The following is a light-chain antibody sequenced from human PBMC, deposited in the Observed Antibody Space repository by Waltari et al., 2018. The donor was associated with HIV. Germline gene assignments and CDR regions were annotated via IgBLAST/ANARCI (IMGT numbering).Light chain of an antibody. CDR3: CSYAGSYTGV. CDR2: GVS. J-gene: IGLJ3*02. CDR1: SSDVGGYNY. V-gene: IGLV2-11*01. Sequence: QSALTQPRSVSGSPGQSVTISCTGTSSDVGGYNYVSWYQQHPGKAPKLMIYGVSRRPSGVPDRFSGSKVGNTASLTISGLQAEDEADYYCCSYAGSYTGVFGGGTKLTVL.